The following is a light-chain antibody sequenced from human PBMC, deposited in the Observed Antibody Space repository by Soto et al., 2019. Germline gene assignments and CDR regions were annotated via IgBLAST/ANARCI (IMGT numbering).Light chain of an antibody. CDR1: QSLLQSNGYNY. Sequence: DIVMTQSPLSLPVTPGEPASISCNSSQSLLQSNGYNYLDWYLQKPGQSPQLLIYFGSYRASGVPDRFSGSGSGTDINLKIWRVGVEDVAIYYYLQAQKTPPTFGRGSKAEIK. CDR3: LQAQKTPPT. CDR2: FGS. J-gene: IGKJ1*01. V-gene: IGKV2-28*01.